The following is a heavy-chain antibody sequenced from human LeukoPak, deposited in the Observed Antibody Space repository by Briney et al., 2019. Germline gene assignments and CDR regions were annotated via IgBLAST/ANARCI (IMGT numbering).Heavy chain of an antibody. J-gene: IGHJ3*02. D-gene: IGHD3-22*01. Sequence: GGSLRLSCAASGFTFSSYGMSWVRQAPGKGLEWVSTISGSGGNTYYADSVKGRFTISRDNSKNTLYLQMNSLRAEDTAVYYCAKDLVITMIVVDVNAFDIWGQGTMVTVSS. CDR2: ISGSGGNT. V-gene: IGHV3-23*01. CDR3: AKDLVITMIVVDVNAFDI. CDR1: GFTFSSYG.